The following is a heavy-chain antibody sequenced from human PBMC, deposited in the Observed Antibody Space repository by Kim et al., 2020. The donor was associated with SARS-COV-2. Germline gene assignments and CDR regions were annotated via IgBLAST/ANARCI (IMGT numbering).Heavy chain of an antibody. J-gene: IGHJ3*02. D-gene: IGHD6-6*01. Sequence: GGSLRLSCAASGFTFSSYSMNWVRQAPGKGLEWVSSISSSSSYIYYADSVKGRFTISRDNAKNSLYLQMNSLRAEDTAVYYCARDIDSSSSWVGLAFDIWGQGTMVTVSS. CDR2: ISSSSSYI. V-gene: IGHV3-21*01. CDR1: GFTFSSYS. CDR3: ARDIDSSSSWVGLAFDI.